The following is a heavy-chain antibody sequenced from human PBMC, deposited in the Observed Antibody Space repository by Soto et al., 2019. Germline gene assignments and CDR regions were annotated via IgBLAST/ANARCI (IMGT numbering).Heavy chain of an antibody. CDR2: IWYDGSNK. V-gene: IGHV3-33*01. Sequence: WGPLRLSCAASGFTFRSYGMHRVRQAPGKGLEWVAVIWYDGSNKYYADSVKGRFTISRDNSKNTLYLQMNSLRAEDTAVYSCGREGHLRFWGWVRYGIDAFDIWGKGTMVTVSS. CDR3: GREGHLRFWGWVRYGIDAFDI. J-gene: IGHJ3*02. D-gene: IGHD3-3*01. CDR1: GFTFRSYG.